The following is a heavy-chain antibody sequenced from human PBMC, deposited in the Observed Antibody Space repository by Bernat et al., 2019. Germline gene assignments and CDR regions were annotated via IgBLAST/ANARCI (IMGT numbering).Heavy chain of an antibody. J-gene: IGHJ3*02. Sequence: QVQLVQSGAEVKKPGASVKVSCKASGYTFTGYYMHWVRQAPGQGLEWMGWINPNSGGTNYAQKFKGWVTMTRDTSISTAYMELSRLRSDETAVYYCARSRSSGWPVWGNDDAFDIWGQGTMVTVSS. CDR2: INPNSGGT. CDR3: ARSRSSGWPVWGNDDAFDI. D-gene: IGHD6-19*01. CDR1: GYTFTGYY. V-gene: IGHV1-2*04.